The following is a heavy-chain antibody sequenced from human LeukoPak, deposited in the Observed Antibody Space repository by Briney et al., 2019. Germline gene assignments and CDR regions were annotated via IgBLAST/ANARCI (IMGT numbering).Heavy chain of an antibody. J-gene: IGHJ4*02. CDR1: GGSISSGDYY. V-gene: IGHV4-61*08. D-gene: IGHD6-19*01. Sequence: PSRTLSLTCTVSGGSISSGDYYWSWIRQPPGKGLEWIGYIYYSGSTNYNPSPKSRVTISVDTSKNQFSLKLSSVTAADTAVYYCARAWNSSGRYLGYWGQGTLVTVSS. CDR3: ARAWNSSGRYLGY. CDR2: IYYSGST.